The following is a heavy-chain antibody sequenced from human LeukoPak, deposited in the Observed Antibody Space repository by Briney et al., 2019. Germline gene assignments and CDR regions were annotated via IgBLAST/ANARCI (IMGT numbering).Heavy chain of an antibody. CDR3: ARVQQLGQGFHY. V-gene: IGHV6-1*01. CDR1: GDSVSNNNVA. Sequence: SQTLSLTCAISGDSVSNNNVAWNWVRQSPSRGLEWLGRTYYRSKWYNDYAVSVKGRITITPNTSKNQVSLQLSSVSLEDTAIYFCARVQQLGQGFHYWGQGTLVTVSS. J-gene: IGHJ4*02. D-gene: IGHD6-13*01. CDR2: TYYRSKWYN.